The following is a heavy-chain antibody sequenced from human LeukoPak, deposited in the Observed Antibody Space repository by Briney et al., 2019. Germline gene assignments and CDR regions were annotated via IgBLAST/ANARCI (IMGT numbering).Heavy chain of an antibody. D-gene: IGHD6-13*01. J-gene: IGHJ5*02. V-gene: IGHV3-33*06. CDR1: GFTFSSYG. CDR3: AKEFFSAAAGTENWFDP. CDR2: IWYDGSNK. Sequence: PGGSLRLSCAASGFTFSSYGMHWVRQAPGKGLEGVAVIWYDGSNKYYADSVKGRFTIYRDNSKNTLYLQMNSLRAEDTAVYYSAKEFFSAAAGTENWFDPWGQGTLVTVSS.